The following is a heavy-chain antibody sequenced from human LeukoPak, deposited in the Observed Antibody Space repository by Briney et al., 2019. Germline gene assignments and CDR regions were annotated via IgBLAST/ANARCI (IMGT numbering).Heavy chain of an antibody. J-gene: IGHJ4*02. V-gene: IGHV4-4*07. CDR1: GASMTNYH. D-gene: IGHD2-15*01. CDR3: ARSISSYSYFDF. Sequence: PSETLSLTCTVSGASMTNYHWSWIRQPAGKGLEWIGRIYTSGDTNYNATLSSRVAMSLDTSRNQFSLKLRSVTAADTAVYYCARSISSYSYFDFWGQGTLVTVSS. CDR2: IYTSGDT.